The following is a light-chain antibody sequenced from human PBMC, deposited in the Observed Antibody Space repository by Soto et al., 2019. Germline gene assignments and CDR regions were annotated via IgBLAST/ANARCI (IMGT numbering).Light chain of an antibody. J-gene: IGKJ3*01. CDR2: GAS. CDR3: QQYGSSL. Sequence: EIVLTQSPGTLSLSPGERATLSCRASQSDSSSYLAWYQQKPGQAPRLLIYGASSRATGIPDRFSGSGSGTDFTLTISRLEPEDFAVYYCQQYGSSLFGPGTKVDIK. V-gene: IGKV3-20*01. CDR1: QSDSSSY.